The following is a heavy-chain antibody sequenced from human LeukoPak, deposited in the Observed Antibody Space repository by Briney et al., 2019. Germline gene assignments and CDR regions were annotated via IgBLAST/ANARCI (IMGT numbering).Heavy chain of an antibody. J-gene: IGHJ4*02. CDR3: ARAANTATGTPTMAIDY. V-gene: IGHV3-11*05. D-gene: IGHD1-1*01. Sequence: PGGSLRLSCVASGFTLSDYYMSWIRQAPGKGLEWVSYIPNTSSYTSYADSVKGRFTISRDNAKNSLYLQMNSLRAEDTAVYYCARAANTATGTPTMAIDYWGQGTLATVSS. CDR2: IPNTSSYT. CDR1: GFTLSDYY.